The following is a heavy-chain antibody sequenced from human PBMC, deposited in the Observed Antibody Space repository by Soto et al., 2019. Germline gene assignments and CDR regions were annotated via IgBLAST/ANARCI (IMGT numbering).Heavy chain of an antibody. D-gene: IGHD6-19*01. CDR1: GYTFTAYL. V-gene: IGHV1-3*01. Sequence: QVQLVQSGAEVKMPGASVRISCKASGYTFTAYLIHWVRQAPGKGLEWMGWIYAGNGYTEFAQKFHGRINITRNISATPAYLEVTGLTPEDTAIYYCARDRVAVRWFDPWGQGSLVTVSS. CDR3: ARDRVAVRWFDP. J-gene: IGHJ5*02. CDR2: IYAGNGYT.